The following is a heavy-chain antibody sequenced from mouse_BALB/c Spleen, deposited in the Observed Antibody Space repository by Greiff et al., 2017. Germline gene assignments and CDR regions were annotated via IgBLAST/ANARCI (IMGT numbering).Heavy chain of an antibody. J-gene: IGHJ1*01. CDR1: GYAFSSYW. D-gene: IGHD2-14*01. CDR3: ARWGAYYRCDEGYFDV. V-gene: IGHV1-80*01. Sequence: QVQLQQSGAELVRPGSSVKLSCKASGYAFSSYWMHWVKQRPGQGLEWIGQIYPGDGDTNYKGKFKGKATLTADKSSSTAYMQLSSLTSEDSAVYFCARWGAYYRCDEGYFDVWGEGTTVTVSS. CDR2: IYPGDGDT.